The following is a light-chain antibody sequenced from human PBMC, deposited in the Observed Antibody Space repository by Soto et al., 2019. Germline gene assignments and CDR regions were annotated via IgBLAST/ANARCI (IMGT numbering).Light chain of an antibody. Sequence: EIVMTQSPATLSVSPGERATLSCRASQSVSSNLAGYQQKPGQAPRLLIYGASTRATGIPARFSGSGSGTEFTLTISSLQSEDFAVYYCQQYNNWPPIFPFGPGTKVDIK. V-gene: IGKV3-15*01. CDR3: QQYNNWPPIFP. CDR1: QSVSSN. CDR2: GAS. J-gene: IGKJ3*01.